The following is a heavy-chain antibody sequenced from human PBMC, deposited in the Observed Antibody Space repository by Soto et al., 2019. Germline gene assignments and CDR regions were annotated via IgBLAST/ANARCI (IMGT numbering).Heavy chain of an antibody. J-gene: IGHJ3*02. Sequence: QVQLQESGPGLLKPSGTLSLTCAVSGGSISSSNWWSWVRQPPGTGLEWIGEIYHSGSTNYNPSLQSRVTISVDKSKNQFSLKLSSVTAADTAVYYCASCGSGYYYVLEAFDIWGQGTMVTVSS. CDR2: IYHSGST. CDR1: GGSISSSNW. V-gene: IGHV4-4*02. CDR3: ASCGSGYYYVLEAFDI. D-gene: IGHD3-22*01.